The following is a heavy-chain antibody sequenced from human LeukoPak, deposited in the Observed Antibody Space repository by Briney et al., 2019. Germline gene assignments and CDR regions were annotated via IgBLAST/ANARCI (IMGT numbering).Heavy chain of an antibody. V-gene: IGHV1-69*06. CDR3: ARTPGPGLLAGVSYFDY. D-gene: IGHD3-16*01. J-gene: IGHJ4*02. Sequence: ASVKVSCKASGGTFSSYAISWVRQAPGQGLEWMGGIIPIFGTANYAQKFQGRVTITADKSTSTAYMELSSLRSEDTAVYYCARTPGPGLLAGVSYFDYWGQGTLVTVSS. CDR1: GGTFSSYA. CDR2: IIPIFGTA.